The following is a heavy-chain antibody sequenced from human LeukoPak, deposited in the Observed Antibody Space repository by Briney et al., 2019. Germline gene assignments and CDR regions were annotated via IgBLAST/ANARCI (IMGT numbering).Heavy chain of an antibody. D-gene: IGHD3-22*01. CDR2: SIPIFGTA. V-gene: IGHV1-69*06. CDR1: GGTFSSYA. CDR3: ARQNDSSAYYLDY. Sequence: ASVKVSCKASGGTFSSYAISWVRQAPGQGLEWMGGSIPIFGTANYAQKFQGRVTITADKSTSTVYMELSSLRSEDTALYYCARQNDSSAYYLDYWGQGTLVTVSS. J-gene: IGHJ4*02.